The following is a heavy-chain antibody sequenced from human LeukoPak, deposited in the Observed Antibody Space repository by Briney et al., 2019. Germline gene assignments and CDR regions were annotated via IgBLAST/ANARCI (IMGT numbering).Heavy chain of an antibody. V-gene: IGHV5-51*01. CDR1: GYSFTTYW. CDR2: IYPGDSDT. J-gene: IGHJ4*02. Sequence: GESLKISCKGYGYSFTTYWIGWVRQMPGKGLEWMGIIYPGDSDTRYSSSFQGQVTISVDKSISTTHLQWSSLRASDTGIYFCARGVGGNKRNLEYWGQGTQVTVSS. D-gene: IGHD1-14*01. CDR3: ARGVGGNKRNLEY.